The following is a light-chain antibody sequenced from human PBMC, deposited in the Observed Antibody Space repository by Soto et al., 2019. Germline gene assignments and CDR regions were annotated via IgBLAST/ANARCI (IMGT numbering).Light chain of an antibody. CDR2: EVS. CDR1: SSDVVGYNY. Sequence: QSALTQPASVSGSPGQSITISCTGTSSDVVGYNYVSWYQQHPGKAPKLMIYEVSNRPSGVSNRFSGPKSGNTASLTISGLQAEDEADYYCSSYTSSSTLVFGTGTKVTVL. CDR3: SSYTSSSTLV. J-gene: IGLJ1*01. V-gene: IGLV2-14*01.